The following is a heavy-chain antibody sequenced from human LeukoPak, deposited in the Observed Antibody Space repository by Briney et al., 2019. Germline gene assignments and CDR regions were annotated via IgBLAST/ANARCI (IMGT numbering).Heavy chain of an antibody. CDR3: ARDFRSFEDFDWLFPHAFDI. CDR1: GYTFTSYG. Sequence: ASVKVSCKASGYTFTSYGISWVRQAPGQGLEWMGWISAYNGNTNYAQKLQGRVTVTTDTSTSTAYMELRSLRSEDTAVYYCARDFRSFEDFDWLFPHAFDIWGQGTMVTVSS. D-gene: IGHD3-9*01. CDR2: ISAYNGNT. J-gene: IGHJ3*02. V-gene: IGHV1-18*01.